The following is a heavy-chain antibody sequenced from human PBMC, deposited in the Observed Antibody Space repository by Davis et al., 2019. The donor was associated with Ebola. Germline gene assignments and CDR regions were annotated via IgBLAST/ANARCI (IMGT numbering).Heavy chain of an antibody. CDR1: GGSISSSNW. V-gene: IGHV4-4*02. Sequence: SETLSLTCGVSGGSISSSNWWSWVRQPPGKGLEWIGEIYHSGSTYYNPSLKSRVTISVDTSKNQFSLKLSSVTAADTAVYYCARHGYYYDSSGYPVGHFDYWGQGTLVTVSS. CDR2: IYHSGST. CDR3: ARHGYYYDSSGYPVGHFDY. D-gene: IGHD3-22*01. J-gene: IGHJ4*02.